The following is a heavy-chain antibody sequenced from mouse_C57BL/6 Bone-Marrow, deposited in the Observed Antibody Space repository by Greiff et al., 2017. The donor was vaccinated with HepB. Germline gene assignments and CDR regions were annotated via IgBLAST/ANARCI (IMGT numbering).Heavy chain of an antibody. D-gene: IGHD3-2*02. CDR3: ARKAWTGFAY. CDR2: ISYDGSN. V-gene: IGHV3-6*01. CDR1: GYSITSGYY. Sequence: EVHLVESGPGLVKPSQSLSLTCSVTGYSITSGYYWNWIRQFPGNKLEWMGYISYDGSNNYNPSLKNRISITRDTSKNQFFLKLNSVTTEDTATYYCARKAWTGFAYWGQGTLVTVSA. J-gene: IGHJ3*01.